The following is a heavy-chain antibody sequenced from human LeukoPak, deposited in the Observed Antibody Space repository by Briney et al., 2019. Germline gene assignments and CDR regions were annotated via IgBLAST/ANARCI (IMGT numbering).Heavy chain of an antibody. Sequence: SETLSLTCTVSGGSISSGDYHWSWIRQPPGKGLEWIGYIYYSGSTYYNPSLKSRVTISVDTSKNQFSLKPSSVTAADTAVYYRARGGSGLRAFDIWGQGTMVTVSS. CDR2: IYYSGST. V-gene: IGHV4-30-4*01. D-gene: IGHD2-15*01. J-gene: IGHJ3*02. CDR3: ARGGSGLRAFDI. CDR1: GGSISSGDYH.